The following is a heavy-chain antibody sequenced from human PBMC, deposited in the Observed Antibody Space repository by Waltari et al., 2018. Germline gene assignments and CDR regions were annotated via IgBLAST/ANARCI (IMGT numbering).Heavy chain of an antibody. CDR2: IYHSGST. Sequence: QVQLQESGPGLVKPSETLSLTCAVSGYSISSGYYWGWIRQPPGKGLEWIGSIYHSGSTYYNPSLKSRVTISVDTSKNQFSLKLSSVTAADTAVYYCARHLFGTTFDYWGQGTLVTVSS. CDR1: GYSISSGYY. D-gene: IGHD1-7*01. J-gene: IGHJ4*02. CDR3: ARHLFGTTFDY. V-gene: IGHV4-38-2*01.